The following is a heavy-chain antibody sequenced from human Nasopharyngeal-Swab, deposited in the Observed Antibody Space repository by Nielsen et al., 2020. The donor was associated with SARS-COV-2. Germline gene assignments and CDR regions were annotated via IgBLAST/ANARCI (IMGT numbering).Heavy chain of an antibody. V-gene: IGHV3-48*02. J-gene: IGHJ3*02. Sequence: GESLKISCAASGFTFSSYSMNWVRQAPGKGLEWVSYISSSSSTIYYADFVKGRFTISRDNAKNSLYLQMNSLRDEDTAVYYCARDGYSSSWYAFEIWGQGTMVTVSS. CDR1: GFTFSSYS. CDR2: ISSSSSTI. CDR3: ARDGYSSSWYAFEI. D-gene: IGHD6-6*01.